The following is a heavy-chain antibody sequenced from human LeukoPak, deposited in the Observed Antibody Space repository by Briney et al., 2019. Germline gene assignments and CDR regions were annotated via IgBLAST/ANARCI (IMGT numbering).Heavy chain of an antibody. CDR2: IYPGDSDT. CDR1: GYSFSSYW. V-gene: IGHV5-51*01. Sequence: GESLKISCKGSGYSFSSYWIGWVRQMPGKGLEWMGIIYPGDSDTRYNPSFQGQVTISADKSISTAYLQCSLKASGTAMYYCARSGSLGAFDIWGQGTMVTVSS. CDR3: ARSGSLGAFDI. D-gene: IGHD1-26*01. J-gene: IGHJ3*02.